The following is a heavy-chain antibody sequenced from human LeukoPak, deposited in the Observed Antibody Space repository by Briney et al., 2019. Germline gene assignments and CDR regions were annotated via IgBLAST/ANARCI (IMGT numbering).Heavy chain of an antibody. V-gene: IGHV3-23*01. D-gene: IGHD5-12*01. Sequence: GGSLRLSCAASAFTFSSYAMSWVRQAPGKGLEWVSVISGSGGSTYYADSVKGRFTISRDNSKNTLYLQMNSLRAEDTAVYYCAKDLGSSGYDSPDYWGQGTLVTVSS. CDR3: AKDLGSSGYDSPDY. CDR2: ISGSGGST. J-gene: IGHJ4*02. CDR1: AFTFSSYA.